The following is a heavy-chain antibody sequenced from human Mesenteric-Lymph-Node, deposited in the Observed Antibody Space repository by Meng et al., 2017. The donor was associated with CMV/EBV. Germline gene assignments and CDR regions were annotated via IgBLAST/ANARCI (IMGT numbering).Heavy chain of an antibody. CDR2: VGWDGGNT. CDR1: GFTFDDYA. Sequence: GGSLRLSCVVSGFTFDDYAMHWVRQPPGKGLEWVSFVGWDGGNTHYADSVKGRLTISRDNSRNSLFLEMNSLRPEDSALYYCAKDMNRLRSYGMDAWGQGTTVTVSS. J-gene: IGHJ6*02. V-gene: IGHV3-43D*03. CDR3: AKDMNRLRSYGMDA. D-gene: IGHD1-14*01.